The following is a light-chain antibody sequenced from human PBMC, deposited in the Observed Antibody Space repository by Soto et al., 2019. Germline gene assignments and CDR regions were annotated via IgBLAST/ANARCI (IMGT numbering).Light chain of an antibody. J-gene: IGLJ2*01. V-gene: IGLV2-14*01. CDR3: SSYTSSSTLV. Sequence: QSALTQPASVSGSPGQSITISCTGTSSDVGGYNYVSWYQQHPGKAPKLMIYDVNNRPSGVSNRFSGSKSGNTASLPISGLQAEDEADYYCSSYTSSSTLVFGGGTQLTVL. CDR2: DVN. CDR1: SSDVGGYNY.